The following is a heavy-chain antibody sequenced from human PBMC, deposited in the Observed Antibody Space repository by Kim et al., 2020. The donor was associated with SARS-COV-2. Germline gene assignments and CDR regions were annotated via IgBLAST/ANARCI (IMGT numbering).Heavy chain of an antibody. CDR3: ARDWYLDD. V-gene: IGHV3-11*01. J-gene: IGHJ4*02. Sequence: GTTIYDADSVKSRFTISRDNAKNSLYLQRNSRRDVDTAVYYCARDWYLDDWGQGTLVTVSS. CDR2: GTTI.